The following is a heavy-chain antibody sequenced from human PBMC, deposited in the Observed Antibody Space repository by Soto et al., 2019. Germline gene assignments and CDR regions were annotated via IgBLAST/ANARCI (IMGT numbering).Heavy chain of an antibody. CDR2: GYYSGKT. D-gene: IGHD2-15*01. CDR3: ARLHGGNRLFDY. CDR1: GGSISSDGYH. Sequence: QVQLQESGPGLVKPSQTLSLTFTVAGGSISSDGYHWSWIRQHPGKGLEWIGYGYYSGKTYYNPSLQSRVTISVDTSKNQFSLKLSSVTAADTAVYYCARLHGGNRLFDYWGQGTLVTVSS. V-gene: IGHV4-31*03. J-gene: IGHJ4*02.